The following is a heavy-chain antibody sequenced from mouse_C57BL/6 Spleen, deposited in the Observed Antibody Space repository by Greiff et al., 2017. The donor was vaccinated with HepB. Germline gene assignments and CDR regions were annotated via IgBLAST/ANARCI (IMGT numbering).Heavy chain of an antibody. Sequence: EVQRVESGPGLVKPSQSLSLTCSVTGYSITSGYYWNWIRQFPGNKLEWMGYISYDGSTNYNPSLKNRISITRDTSKNQFFLKLNSVTTEDTATYYCARDGYYGSPFAYWGQGTLVTVSA. V-gene: IGHV3-6*01. D-gene: IGHD1-1*01. CDR3: ARDGYYGSPFAY. CDR1: GYSITSGYY. J-gene: IGHJ3*01. CDR2: ISYDGST.